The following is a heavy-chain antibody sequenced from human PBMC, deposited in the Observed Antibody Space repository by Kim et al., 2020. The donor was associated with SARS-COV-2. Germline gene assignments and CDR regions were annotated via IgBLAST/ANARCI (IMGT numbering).Heavy chain of an antibody. Sequence: GGSLRLSCAASGFTFSSYWMHWVRQAPGKGLMWVSRINGDGSDTAYADSVKGRFTISRDNDKNTLYLQMNSLRAEDTAVYYCARKVCSGGSCAFDPWGQGTLVTVSS. CDR2: INGDGSDT. J-gene: IGHJ5*02. D-gene: IGHD2-15*01. V-gene: IGHV3-74*01. CDR1: GFTFSSYW. CDR3: ARKVCSGGSCAFDP.